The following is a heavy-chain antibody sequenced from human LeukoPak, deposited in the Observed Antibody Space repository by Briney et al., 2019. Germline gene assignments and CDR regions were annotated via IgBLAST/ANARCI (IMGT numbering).Heavy chain of an antibody. Sequence: PGGSLRLSCAASGLTVSTSYMNWVRQAPGKGLQWVSIIYSDGTAYYADSVKGRFTISRDNSKNTLFLQMNSLRAEDSGVYYCATDRLYYFDHWGQGTLVTVSS. D-gene: IGHD4/OR15-4a*01. J-gene: IGHJ4*02. CDR2: IYSDGTA. CDR1: GLTVSTSY. CDR3: ATDRLYYFDH. V-gene: IGHV3-66*01.